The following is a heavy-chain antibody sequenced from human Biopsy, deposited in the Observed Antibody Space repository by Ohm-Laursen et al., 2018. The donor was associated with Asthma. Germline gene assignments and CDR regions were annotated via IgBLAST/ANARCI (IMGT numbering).Heavy chain of an antibody. V-gene: IGHV3-23*01. CDR3: VKDTVEDRGGYYTFDV. Sequence: GSLRLSCAASGFTFGGYAMSWARQVPGKGLEWVSTISPDGRSAHGPDSFRGRFTISRDNSRDTLYLQMRSLRADDTAVYYCVKDTVEDRGGYYTFDVWGQGTKVTVSS. CDR1: GFTFGGYA. CDR2: ISPDGRSA. J-gene: IGHJ3*01. D-gene: IGHD3-22*01.